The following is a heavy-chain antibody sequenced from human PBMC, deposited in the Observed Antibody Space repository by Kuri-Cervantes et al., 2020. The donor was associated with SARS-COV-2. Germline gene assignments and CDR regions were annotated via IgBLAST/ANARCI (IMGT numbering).Heavy chain of an antibody. J-gene: IGHJ4*02. Sequence: GSLRLSCTVSRGSIRSSSYYWGWIRPPTGQGLEWNGRIYYTGNNYYNPSLNRRVTMTVGTSKNRFSLKLSPVTDADTAVDYCARTSSTVNTNPYRYYFDYWGQGTLVTVSS. D-gene: IGHD4-11*01. CDR3: ARTSSTVNTNPYRYYFDY. CDR1: RGSIRSSSYY. CDR2: IYYTGNN. V-gene: IGHV4-39*07.